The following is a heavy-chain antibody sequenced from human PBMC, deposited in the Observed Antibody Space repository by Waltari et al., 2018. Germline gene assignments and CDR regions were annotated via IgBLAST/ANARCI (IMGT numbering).Heavy chain of an antibody. Sequence: QVQLQESGPGLVKPSQTLSLTCAVAGPSISGRNYGTWIRQPAGKGLEWIGLIYTSGSTNYNPSLKSRVTISVDASKNQFSLKLSSVTAADTAVYYCARELGNWGQGTLVTVSA. CDR2: IYTSGST. CDR1: GPSISGRNY. V-gene: IGHV4-61*02. CDR3: ARELGN. J-gene: IGHJ4*02.